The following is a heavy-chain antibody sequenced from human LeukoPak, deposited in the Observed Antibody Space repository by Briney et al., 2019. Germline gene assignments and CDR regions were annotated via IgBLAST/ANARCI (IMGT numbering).Heavy chain of an antibody. CDR1: GFTFNNAW. J-gene: IGHJ4*02. CDR2: IKLKTDGGTT. Sequence: GESLRLSCAASGFTFNNAWMNWVRQAPGKGLEWVGLIKLKTDGGTTHFAAPVKDRFTISRDDSTNTLYLQMNSLTTEDTAIYYCTIENWGSKYWGQGTLVTVSS. D-gene: IGHD7-27*01. V-gene: IGHV3-15*07. CDR3: TIENWGSKY.